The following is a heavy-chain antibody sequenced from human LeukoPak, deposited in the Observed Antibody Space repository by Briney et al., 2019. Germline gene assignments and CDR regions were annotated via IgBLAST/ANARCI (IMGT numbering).Heavy chain of an antibody. V-gene: IGHV7-4-1*02. CDR2: INTNTGNP. D-gene: IGHD5-18*01. J-gene: IGHJ4*02. Sequence: GASVKVSCKASGYTFTSYAMNWVRQAPGQGLEWMGWINTNTGNPTYAQGFTGRFVFSLDTSVSTAYLQISSLKAEDTAVYYCARDGVPAAMVPHVDYWGQGTLVTVSS. CDR1: GYTFTSYA. CDR3: ARDGVPAAMVPHVDY.